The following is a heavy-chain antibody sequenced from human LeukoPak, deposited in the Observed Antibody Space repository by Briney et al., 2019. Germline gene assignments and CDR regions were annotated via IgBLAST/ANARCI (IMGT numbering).Heavy chain of an antibody. Sequence: PGGSLRLSCAGAGIPLRGYAMSWVRQAPGKGLEWVSAISGSGGSTYYADSVKGRFTISRDNSKNTLYLQMNSLRAEDTAVYYCAKGLVPAASWGQGTLVTVSS. CDR1: GIPLRGYA. V-gene: IGHV3-23*01. D-gene: IGHD2-2*01. CDR3: AKGLVPAAS. CDR2: ISGSGGST. J-gene: IGHJ4*02.